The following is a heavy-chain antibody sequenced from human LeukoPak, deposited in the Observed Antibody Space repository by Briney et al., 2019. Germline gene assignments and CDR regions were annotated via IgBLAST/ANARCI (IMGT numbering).Heavy chain of an antibody. V-gene: IGHV1-8*01. CDR2: MNPNSGNT. Sequence: ASVKASCKASGYTFTSYDINWVRQATGQGREWMGWMNPNSGNTGYAQKFQGRLTMTRNTSISTAYMELSSLRSEDTAVYYCARGVVPWRLGELSLYYYYYMDVWGKGTTVTVSS. J-gene: IGHJ6*03. CDR3: ARGVVPWRLGELSLYYYYYMDV. CDR1: GYTFTSYD. D-gene: IGHD3-16*02.